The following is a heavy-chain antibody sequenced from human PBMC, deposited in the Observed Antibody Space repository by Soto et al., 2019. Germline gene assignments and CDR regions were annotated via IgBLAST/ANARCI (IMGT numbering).Heavy chain of an antibody. CDR3: AKGVPAAPMYYYYYYMDV. D-gene: IGHD2-2*01. CDR2: ISGSGGSI. CDR1: GFTFSSYA. J-gene: IGHJ6*03. Sequence: GGSLRLSCAASGFTFSSYAMSWVRQAPGKGLEWVSAISGSGGSIYYADSVKGRFTISRDNSKNTLYLQMNSLRAEDTAVYYCAKGVPAAPMYYYYYYMDVWGKGTTVTVSS. V-gene: IGHV3-23*01.